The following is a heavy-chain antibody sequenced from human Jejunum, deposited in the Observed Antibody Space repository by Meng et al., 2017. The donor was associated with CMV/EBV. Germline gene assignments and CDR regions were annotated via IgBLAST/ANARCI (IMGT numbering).Heavy chain of an antibody. CDR1: GLTFSSYS. V-gene: IGHV3-48*04. CDR3: AREGGYNYGSVD. J-gene: IGHJ4*02. D-gene: IGHD5-18*01. CDR2: ISSSSLSI. Sequence: SGLTFSSYSMNWVRQAPGKGLEWVSYISSSSLSIIYADSVKGRFTNSRDNAKSLLYLQMNSLRAEDTAVYYCAREGGYNYGSVDWGQGTLVTVSS.